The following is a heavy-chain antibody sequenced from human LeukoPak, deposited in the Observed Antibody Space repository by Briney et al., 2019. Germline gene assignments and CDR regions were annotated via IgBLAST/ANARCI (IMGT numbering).Heavy chain of an antibody. CDR2: VSGNGDGT. J-gene: IGHJ6*02. CDR3: ARDLSGMDV. Sequence: GGSLRLSCAASGFTFSSYAMSWVRQAPGKGLEWVSTVSGNGDGTYYADSVKGRFTISRDNSKNTLYLQMNSLRAEDTAVYYCARDLSGMDVWGQGTTVTVSS. CDR1: GFTFSSYA. V-gene: IGHV3-23*01.